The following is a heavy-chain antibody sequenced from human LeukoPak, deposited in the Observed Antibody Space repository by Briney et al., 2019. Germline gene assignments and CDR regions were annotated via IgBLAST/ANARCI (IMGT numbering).Heavy chain of an antibody. V-gene: IGHV1-2*02. Sequence: ASVKVSCKASGYSFTDYYMHWVRQAPGQGLQWMGCINPTSGGTHYAQKFQGRVTMTRDTSISTAYMELSRLRSDDTAVYYCARARRITYYDFWSGYYIGDYFDYWGQGTLVTVSS. J-gene: IGHJ4*02. CDR1: GYSFTDYY. CDR3: ARARRITYYDFWSGYYIGDYFDY. D-gene: IGHD3-3*01. CDR2: INPTSGGT.